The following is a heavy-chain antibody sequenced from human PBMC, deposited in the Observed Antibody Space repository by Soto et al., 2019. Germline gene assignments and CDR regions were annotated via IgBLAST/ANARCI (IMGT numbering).Heavy chain of an antibody. V-gene: IGHV3-30-3*01. CDR3: ARDRYLDSYAFDS. J-gene: IGHJ4*02. CDR2: ISFEGNDK. CDR1: GFSFSSYA. D-gene: IGHD3-9*01. Sequence: GGSLRLSCAASGFSFSSYAIHWVRQAPGKGLEWVAVISFEGNDKYYADSVKGRFTISRDENENTLYLQMNSLRPEDTAVYYCARDRYLDSYAFDSWGQGTLVTVSS.